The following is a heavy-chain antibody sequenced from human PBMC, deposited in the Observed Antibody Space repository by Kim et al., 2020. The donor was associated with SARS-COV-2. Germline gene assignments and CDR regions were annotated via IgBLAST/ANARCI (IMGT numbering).Heavy chain of an antibody. CDR3: AKEGSVYSSTWYDS. J-gene: IGHJ5*01. Sequence: YASSVRGRFSISRDKSRNKMSLQMNSLRAEDTAVYYCAKEGSVYSSTWYDSWGQGTQVTVSS. V-gene: IGHV3-30*02. D-gene: IGHD2-2*01.